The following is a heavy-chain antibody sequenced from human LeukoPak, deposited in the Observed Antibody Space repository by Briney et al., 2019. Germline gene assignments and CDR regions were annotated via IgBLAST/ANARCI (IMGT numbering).Heavy chain of an antibody. CDR1: GGSISSYY. CDR3: ARGPYKYDSSGCFDY. CDR2: IYTSGST. D-gene: IGHD3-22*01. Sequence: SETLSLTCTVSGGSISSYYWSWIRQPAGKGLEWIGRIYTSGSTNYNPSLKSRVTMSVDTSKNQFSLKLSSVTAADTAVYYCARGPYKYDSSGCFDYWGQGTLVTVSS. V-gene: IGHV4-4*07. J-gene: IGHJ4*02.